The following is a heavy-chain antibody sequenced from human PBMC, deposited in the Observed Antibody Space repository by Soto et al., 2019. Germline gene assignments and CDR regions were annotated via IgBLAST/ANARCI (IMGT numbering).Heavy chain of an antibody. V-gene: IGHV6-1*01. Sequence: SQTLSLTCAISGDSVSSNSAAWNWIRQSPSRGLEWLGRTYYRSKWYNDYAGSVKSRITINPDTSKNQFSLQLNSLTPEDAAVYYCAGGAFREFGTFDVWGQGTMVTVSS. CDR2: TYYRSKWYN. J-gene: IGHJ3*01. D-gene: IGHD3-16*01. CDR1: GDSVSSNSAA. CDR3: AGGAFREFGTFDV.